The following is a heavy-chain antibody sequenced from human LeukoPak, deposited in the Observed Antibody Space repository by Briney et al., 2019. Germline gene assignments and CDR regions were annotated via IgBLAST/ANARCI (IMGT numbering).Heavy chain of an antibody. J-gene: IGHJ4*02. D-gene: IGHD2-21*02. V-gene: IGHV1-18*01. CDR2: ISAYNGNT. Sequence: ASVKVSCKASGYTFTSYGTSWVRQAPGQGLEWMGWISAYNGNTNYAQKLQGRVTMTTDTSTSTAYMELRSLRSDDTAVYYCASHHCGGDCYSYYFDYWGQGTLVTVSS. CDR1: GYTFTSYG. CDR3: ASHHCGGDCYSYYFDY.